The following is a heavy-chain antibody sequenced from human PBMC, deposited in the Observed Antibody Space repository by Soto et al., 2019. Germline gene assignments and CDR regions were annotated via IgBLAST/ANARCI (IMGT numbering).Heavy chain of an antibody. Sequence: EVQLVESGGGLVQPGRSLRLSCAASGFTFDDYAMHWVRQAPGKGLEWVSGISWNSGSIGYADSVKGRFTISRDNVKNTLYLQMNNLRAEDTALYYCAKDGGDCSGGSCYSFYYYMDVWGKGTTVTVSS. D-gene: IGHD2-15*01. CDR1: GFTFDDYA. J-gene: IGHJ6*03. CDR2: ISWNSGSI. CDR3: AKDGGDCSGGSCYSFYYYMDV. V-gene: IGHV3-9*01.